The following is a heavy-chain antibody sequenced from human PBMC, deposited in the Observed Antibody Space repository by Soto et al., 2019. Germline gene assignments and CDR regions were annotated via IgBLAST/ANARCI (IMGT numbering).Heavy chain of an antibody. CDR1: GGSISSYY. D-gene: IGHD3-3*01. J-gene: IGHJ5*02. V-gene: IGHV4-4*07. CDR3: ARKTRITFFGVVIKTCFTP. Sequence: QVQLQESGPGLVKPSETLSLTCTVSGGSISSYYWSWIRQPAGKGLEWIGRIYTSGSTNYNPSLRGGSPMSVETSKTQFSLKLSLVPAGDPAGYSCARKTRITFFGVVIKTCFTPWGKGT. CDR2: IYTSGST.